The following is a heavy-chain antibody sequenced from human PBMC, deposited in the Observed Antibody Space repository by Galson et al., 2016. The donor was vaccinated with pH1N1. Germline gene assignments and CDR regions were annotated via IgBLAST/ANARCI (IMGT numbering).Heavy chain of an antibody. J-gene: IGHJ2*01. CDR1: GGTFGSYG. D-gene: IGHD3-22*01. CDR2: IIPIFSTA. Sequence: SVKVSCKASGGTFGSYGINWVRQAPGQGLEWMGGIIPIFSTAKYAQKFQGRVTITADESTTTAYMELSRLISEDTAVYYCAREDYYDTDLSDWYFDLWGRGTLVTVSS. CDR3: AREDYYDTDLSDWYFDL. V-gene: IGHV1-69*13.